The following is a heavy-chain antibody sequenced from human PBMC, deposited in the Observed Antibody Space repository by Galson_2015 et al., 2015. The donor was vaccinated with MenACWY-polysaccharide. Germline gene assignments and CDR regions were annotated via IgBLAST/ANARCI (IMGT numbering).Heavy chain of an antibody. Sequence: SLRLSCAASGFTFNNYALSWVRQAPGKGLEWVSGISGSGGSTDYADSVKGRFTISKDNSKKTLYLQVNSLRAEDTAVHYCAKGRYCGGDCYSLLDFWGQGTLVTVSS. CDR3: AKGRYCGGDCYSLLDF. J-gene: IGHJ4*02. CDR2: ISGSGGST. D-gene: IGHD2-21*02. V-gene: IGHV3-23*01. CDR1: GFTFNNYA.